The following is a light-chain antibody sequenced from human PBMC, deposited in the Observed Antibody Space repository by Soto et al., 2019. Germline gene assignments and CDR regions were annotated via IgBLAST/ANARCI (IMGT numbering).Light chain of an antibody. Sequence: IHLTQSPSSRSLSVGDRVNISCXASQGIGTYLAWYQQKPGKAPKLLIYAAFTLHSGVPARFSGSRSGTDFTLTISSLQPEDFATYYCQQVNSYPQTFGQGTRLEI. CDR2: AAF. V-gene: IGKV1-9*01. J-gene: IGKJ5*01. CDR3: QQVNSYPQT. CDR1: QGIGTY.